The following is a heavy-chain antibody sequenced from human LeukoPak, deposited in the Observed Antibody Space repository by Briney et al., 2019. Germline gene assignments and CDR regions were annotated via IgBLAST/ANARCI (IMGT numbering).Heavy chain of an antibody. D-gene: IGHD6-6*01. V-gene: IGHV3-21*04. Sequence: GGSLRLSCAASGFTFSSYSMNWVRQAPGKGLEWVSSISSSSSYIYYADSVKGRFTISRDNAKNSLYLQMNSLRVEDTAVYYCAKDGIAARVYFDYWGQGTLVTVSS. J-gene: IGHJ4*02. CDR1: GFTFSSYS. CDR3: AKDGIAARVYFDY. CDR2: ISSSSSYI.